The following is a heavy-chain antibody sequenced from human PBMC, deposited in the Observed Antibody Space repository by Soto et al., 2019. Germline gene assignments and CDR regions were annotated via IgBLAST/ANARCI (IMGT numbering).Heavy chain of an antibody. J-gene: IGHJ4*02. CDR2: MDYSGSS. CDR1: GGSISSRTFW. D-gene: IGHD4-4*01. Sequence: QLRLQESGPGLVKPSETLSLTCSVSGGSISSRTFWWAWIRQPPGKGLEWIGDMDYSGSSYSSPSRTSRVTLSVDTSKNQLALKQNSVTAADTTVYYWARHLRDDYNYGGSGIFDYWGQGTLVTVSS. CDR3: ARHLRDDYNYGGSGIFDY. V-gene: IGHV4-39*01.